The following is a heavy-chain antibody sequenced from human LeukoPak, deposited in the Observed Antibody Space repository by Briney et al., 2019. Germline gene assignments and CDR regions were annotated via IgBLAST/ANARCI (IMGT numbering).Heavy chain of an antibody. CDR2: NYYSGST. V-gene: IGHV4-59*01. Sequence: SETLSLTCTVSGGSISSYYWSWIRQPPGKGLEWIGYNYYSGSTNYNPSLKSRVTISVDTSKNQFSLKLSSVTAADTAVYYCARTPYDSSGLGLYYFDYWGQGTLVTVSS. CDR3: ARTPYDSSGLGLYYFDY. D-gene: IGHD3-22*01. CDR1: GGSISSYY. J-gene: IGHJ4*02.